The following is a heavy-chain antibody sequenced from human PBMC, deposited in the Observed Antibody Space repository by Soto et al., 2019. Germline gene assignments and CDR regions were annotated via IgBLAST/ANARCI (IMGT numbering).Heavy chain of an antibody. D-gene: IGHD4-17*01. Sequence: QVQLVESGGGVVQPGRSPRLSCAASGFSFSSYAMHWVRQAPGKGLEWVAFISYDGSNKDYADSVRGRFTISRDNSKNTLYLQMNSLRAEDTAVYYCASGDKTPPYWYLDLWGRGTLVTVSS. CDR2: ISYDGSNK. CDR3: ASGDKTPPYWYLDL. J-gene: IGHJ2*01. CDR1: GFSFSSYA. V-gene: IGHV3-30-3*01.